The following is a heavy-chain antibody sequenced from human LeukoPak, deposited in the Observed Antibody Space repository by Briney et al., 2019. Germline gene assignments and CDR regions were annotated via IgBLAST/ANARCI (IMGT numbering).Heavy chain of an antibody. CDR3: ARSGLPRYMDV. D-gene: IGHD4-11*01. CDR2: ISSNGGST. V-gene: IGHV3-64*01. Sequence: PGGSLRLSCAASGFTLSSYAMHWVRQAPGRGLEYVSAISSNGGSTYYANSVKGRFTISRDNSKNTLYLQMGSLRAEDMAVYYCARSGLPRYMDVWGKGTTVTVSS. CDR1: GFTLSSYA. J-gene: IGHJ6*03.